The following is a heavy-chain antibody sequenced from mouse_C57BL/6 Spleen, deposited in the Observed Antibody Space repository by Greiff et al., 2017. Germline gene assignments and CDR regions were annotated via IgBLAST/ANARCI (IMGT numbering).Heavy chain of an antibody. CDR1: GYTFTSSW. V-gene: IGHV1-55*01. D-gene: IGHD1-1*01. CDR2: IYPGSGST. Sequence: QVQLQQPGAELVKPGASVKMSCKASGYTFTSSWLTWVKQRPGQGLEWIGDIYPGSGSTNYNEQFKSKATLTVATSSSSAYLQLSSLTSEDSTVYYCARPPFYYGSSYYFDYWGQGTTLTVSS. J-gene: IGHJ2*01. CDR3: ARPPFYYGSSYYFDY.